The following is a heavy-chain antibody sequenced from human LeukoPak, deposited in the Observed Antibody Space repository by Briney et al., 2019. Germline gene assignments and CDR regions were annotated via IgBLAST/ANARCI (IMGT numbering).Heavy chain of an antibody. D-gene: IGHD2-15*01. V-gene: IGHV1-8*01. CDR1: GYTFTNYD. Sequence: ASVKVSCKASGYTFTNYDVNWVRQATGQGLEWMGWMNPNSGYTGHAQKFQGRVTMTRDTSISTAYMELSSSRSEDTAVYYCARGPAASHRNWFDPWGQGTLVTVSS. CDR2: MNPNSGYT. J-gene: IGHJ5*02. CDR3: ARGPAASHRNWFDP.